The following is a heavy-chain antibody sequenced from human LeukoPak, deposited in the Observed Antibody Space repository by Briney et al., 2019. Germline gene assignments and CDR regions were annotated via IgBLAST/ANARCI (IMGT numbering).Heavy chain of an antibody. CDR2: IYYSGST. Sequence: TSETLSLTCAVSGGSISRYYWSWIRQPPGKGLEWLGYIYYSGSTNYNPSLKSRVTISVDTSKNQFSLKLSSVTAADTAVYYCAREGYSSSWYGRGYNWFDPWGQGTLVTVSS. V-gene: IGHV4-59*01. D-gene: IGHD6-13*01. CDR1: GGSISRYY. CDR3: AREGYSSSWYGRGYNWFDP. J-gene: IGHJ5*02.